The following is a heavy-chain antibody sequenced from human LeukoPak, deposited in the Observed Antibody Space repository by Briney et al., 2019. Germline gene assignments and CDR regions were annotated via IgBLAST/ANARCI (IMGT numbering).Heavy chain of an antibody. J-gene: IGHJ3*02. V-gene: IGHV4-30-2*01. CDR3: ARAVTDPGAFDI. Sequence: LRLSCAASGFTVSSNYMSWIRQPPGKGLEWIGYIYHSGSTYYNPSLKSRVTISVDRSKNQFSLKLSSVTAADTAVYYCARAVTDPGAFDIWGQGTMVTVSS. D-gene: IGHD4-23*01. CDR2: IYHSGST. CDR1: GFTVSSNY.